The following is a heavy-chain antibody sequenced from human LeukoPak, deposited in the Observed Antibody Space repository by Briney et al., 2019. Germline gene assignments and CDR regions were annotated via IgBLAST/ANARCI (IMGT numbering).Heavy chain of an antibody. V-gene: IGHV5-51*01. J-gene: IGHJ5*02. CDR2: IYPGDSDT. CDR3: ARQALPYYYDSSGYAEGWFDP. D-gene: IGHD3-22*01. CDR1: GYSFTSYW. Sequence: GESLKISCKGSGYSFTSYWIGWVRQMPGKGLEWMGIIYPGDSDTRYSPSFQGQVTISADKSISTAYLQWNSLKASDTAMYYCARQALPYYYDSSGYAEGWFDPWGQGTLVTVSS.